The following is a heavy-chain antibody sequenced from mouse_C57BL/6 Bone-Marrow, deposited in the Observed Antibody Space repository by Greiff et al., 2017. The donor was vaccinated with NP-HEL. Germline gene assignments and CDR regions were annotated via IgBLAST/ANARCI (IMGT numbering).Heavy chain of an antibody. D-gene: IGHD1-3*01. Sequence: QVQLQQSGAELARPGASFPLSFPSSGYTFTSYGISWVKQRTGQGLEWIGEIYPRSGNTCYNEKFKGKATLTADKSSSTAYMELRSLTSEDSAVYVCARGGPKLFADWGQGTLVTVAA. V-gene: IGHV1-81*01. CDR1: GYTFTSYG. CDR2: IYPRSGNT. J-gene: IGHJ3*01. CDR3: ARGGPKLFAD.